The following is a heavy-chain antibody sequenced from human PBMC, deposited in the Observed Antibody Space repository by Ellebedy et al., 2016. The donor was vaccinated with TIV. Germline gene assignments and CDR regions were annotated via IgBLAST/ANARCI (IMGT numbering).Heavy chain of an antibody. J-gene: IGHJ4*02. V-gene: IGHV3-30*04. CDR1: GFTFSTYP. Sequence: GESLKISXAASGFTFSTYPMHWVRQAPGKGLEWVALISYDGRKEYYADSVKGRFSISRGNSKNTLYLQMNSLRAEDTAAYYCAREEVAAYFDYWGQGTLVTVSS. CDR3: AREEVAAYFDY. D-gene: IGHD2-15*01. CDR2: ISYDGRKE.